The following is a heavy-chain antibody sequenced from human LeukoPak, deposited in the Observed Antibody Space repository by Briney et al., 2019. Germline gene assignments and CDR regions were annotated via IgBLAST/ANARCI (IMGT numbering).Heavy chain of an antibody. J-gene: IGHJ6*02. CDR1: GFTFSSYA. V-gene: IGHV3-30-3*01. D-gene: IGHD6-6*01. CDR2: ISYDGSNK. Sequence: PGGSLRLSCAASGFTFSSYAMHWVRQAPGKGLEWVAVISYDGSNKYYADSAKGRFTISRDNSKNTLYLQMNSLRAEDTAVYYCARNLLVQPSFNYGMDVWGQGTTVTVSS. CDR3: ARNLLVQPSFNYGMDV.